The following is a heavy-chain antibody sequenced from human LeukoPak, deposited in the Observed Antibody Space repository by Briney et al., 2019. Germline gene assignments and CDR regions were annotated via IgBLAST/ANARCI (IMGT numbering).Heavy chain of an antibody. CDR2: IYYSGST. CDR1: GGSISSSGYY. Sequence: SETLSLTXTVSGGSISSSGYYWGWIRQPPGKGLEWIGSIYYSGSTYYNPSLKSRVTISVDTSKNQFSLKLSSVTAADTAVYYCAGSSSSWYQVYWGQGTLVTVSS. CDR3: AGSSSSWYQVY. J-gene: IGHJ4*02. V-gene: IGHV4-39*01. D-gene: IGHD6-13*01.